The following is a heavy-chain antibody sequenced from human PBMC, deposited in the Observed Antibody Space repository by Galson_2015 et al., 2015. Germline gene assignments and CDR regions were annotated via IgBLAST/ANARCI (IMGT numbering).Heavy chain of an antibody. CDR1: GYTFTSYY. Sequence: SVKVSCKASGYTFTSYYMHWVRQVPGQGLEWMGIINPSGGSTNYAQKFQGRVTMTRDTSTSTVYMELSSLRSEDTAVYCCARENSSGFDYWGQGTLVTVSS. D-gene: IGHD3-22*01. J-gene: IGHJ4*02. CDR3: ARENSSGFDY. V-gene: IGHV1-46*01. CDR2: INPSGGST.